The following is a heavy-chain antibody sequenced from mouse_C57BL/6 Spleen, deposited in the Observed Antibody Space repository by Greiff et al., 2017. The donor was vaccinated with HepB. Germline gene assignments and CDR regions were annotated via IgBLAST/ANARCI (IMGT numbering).Heavy chain of an antibody. CDR2: ISYDGSN. D-gene: IGHD1-2*01. CDR1: GYSITSGYY. Sequence: VQLQQSGPGLVKPSQSLSLTCSVTGYSITSGYYWNWIRQFPGNKLEWMGYISYDGSNNYNPSLKNRISITRDTSKNQFFLKLNSVTTEDTATYYCARALLRTGFDYWGQGTTLTVSS. CDR3: ARALLRTGFDY. V-gene: IGHV3-6*01. J-gene: IGHJ2*01.